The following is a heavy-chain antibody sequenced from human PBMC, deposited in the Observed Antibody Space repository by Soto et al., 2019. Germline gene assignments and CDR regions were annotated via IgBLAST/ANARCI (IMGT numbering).Heavy chain of an antibody. D-gene: IGHD3-3*01. J-gene: IGHJ6*03. CDR1: GFTFSSYS. Sequence: GGSLRLSCAASGFTFSSYSMNWVRQAPGKGLEWVSYISSSSSTIYYADSVKGRFTISRDNAKNSLYLQMNSLRAEDTAVYYCARDGTSNYDFWSGYKPGPYYYYYMDVWGKGTTVTVSS. V-gene: IGHV3-48*01. CDR3: ARDGTSNYDFWSGYKPGPYYYYYMDV. CDR2: ISSSSSTI.